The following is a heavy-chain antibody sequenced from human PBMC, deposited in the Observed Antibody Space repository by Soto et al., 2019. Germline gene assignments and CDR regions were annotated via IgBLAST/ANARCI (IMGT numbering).Heavy chain of an antibody. Sequence: QVQLQQWGAGLLKPSETLSLTCAVYGGSFRDYYCSWIRQSPGKGLEWIGEIHPSGSTNYNPSLNRRVTMSVDTSETKFSLRLTSVTSADTAVYYCARGIDAYKGGNYWGQGTLVSVSS. CDR3: ARGIDAYKGGNY. D-gene: IGHD3-16*01. V-gene: IGHV4-34*01. J-gene: IGHJ4*02. CDR1: GGSFRDYY. CDR2: IHPSGST.